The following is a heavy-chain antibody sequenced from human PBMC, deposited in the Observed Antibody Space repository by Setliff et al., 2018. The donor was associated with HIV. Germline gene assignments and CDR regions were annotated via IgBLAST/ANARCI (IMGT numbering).Heavy chain of an antibody. J-gene: IGHJ3*02. Sequence: GESLKISCKGSGYTFATYWIAWVRQMPGKGLEWMGIVYPGDSETRYSPSLQGQVTISADKSISTAYLQWSSLKASDTAMYYCARRFPDGYYDSSGYYYDAFDIWGQGTMVTVSS. CDR3: ARRFPDGYYDSSGYYYDAFDI. CDR1: GYTFATYW. CDR2: VYPGDSET. V-gene: IGHV5-51*01. D-gene: IGHD3-22*01.